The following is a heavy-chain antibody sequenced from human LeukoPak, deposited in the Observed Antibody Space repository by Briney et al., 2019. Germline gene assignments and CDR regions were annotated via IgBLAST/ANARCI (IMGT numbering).Heavy chain of an antibody. CDR2: IRSTANNYAT. CDR3: FVDGGY. V-gene: IGHV3-73*01. Sequence: GGSLRLSCAASEFTLSGSDVHWVRQTSGKGLEWVGHIRSTANNYATAYAASVKGKFTISRDDSKNKAYLQMNRLKAEDTTDYFFFVDGGYWGQGTLVTVSS. D-gene: IGHD4-23*01. CDR1: EFTLSGSD. J-gene: IGHJ4*02.